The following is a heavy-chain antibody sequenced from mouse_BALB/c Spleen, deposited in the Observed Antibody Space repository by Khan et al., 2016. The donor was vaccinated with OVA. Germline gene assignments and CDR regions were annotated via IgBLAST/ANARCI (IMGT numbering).Heavy chain of an antibody. J-gene: IGHJ3*01. CDR3: TRGGGGNRFAY. CDR1: GYTFTDFT. V-gene: IGHV1S137*01. Sequence: QVRLQQSGAELVRPGVSVKISCKGSGYTFTDFTLHWVKQSHAMSLEWIGVISTYYGDATYNQRFKDKATMTVVKSSSTAYMELARLTSEDSAIFYCTRGGGGNRFAYWGQGTLVTVSA. CDR2: ISTYYGDA.